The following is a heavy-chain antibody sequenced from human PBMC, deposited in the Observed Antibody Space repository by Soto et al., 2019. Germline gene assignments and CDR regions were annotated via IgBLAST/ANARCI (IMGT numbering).Heavy chain of an antibody. CDR1: GFSFGSYI. Sequence: EVQLVQSGGGLVKPGESLRLSCAASGFSFGSYIMNWVRQAPGKGLEWVSSITTRGGSRYYADSVRGRFTISRDNAKNSLYLEMNSLRADDTAVYYCARSTTSGDVWGQGTTVTVSS. J-gene: IGHJ6*02. CDR2: ITTRGGSR. V-gene: IGHV3-21*01. D-gene: IGHD2-2*01. CDR3: ARSTTSGDV.